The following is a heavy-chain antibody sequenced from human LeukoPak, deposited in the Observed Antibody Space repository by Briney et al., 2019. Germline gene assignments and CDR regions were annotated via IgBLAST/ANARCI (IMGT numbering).Heavy chain of an antibody. V-gene: IGHV4-38-2*01. CDR3: ARGAYSGSLEGAFDI. Sequence: PSETLSLTCAVSGYSISSGYYWGWIRQPPGKGPEWIGSIYHSGSTYYNPSLKSRVTISVDTSKNQFSLKLNSVTAADTAVYYCARGAYSGSLEGAFDIWGQGTMVTVSS. CDR1: GYSISSGYY. CDR2: IYHSGST. D-gene: IGHD1-26*01. J-gene: IGHJ3*02.